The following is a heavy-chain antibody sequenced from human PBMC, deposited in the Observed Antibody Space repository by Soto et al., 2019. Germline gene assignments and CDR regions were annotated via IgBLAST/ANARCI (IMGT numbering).Heavy chain of an antibody. CDR2: ISSSGSTI. D-gene: IGHD2-21*01. CDR3: ARYSPNLNYYYYGMDV. V-gene: IGHV3-48*03. Sequence: LSLSCAASGFTFSSYEMNWVRQAPGKGLEWVSYISSSGSTIYYADSVKGRFTISRDNAKNSLYLQMNSLRAEDTAVYYCARYSPNLNYYYYGMDVWGQGTTVTVSS. CDR1: GFTFSSYE. J-gene: IGHJ6*02.